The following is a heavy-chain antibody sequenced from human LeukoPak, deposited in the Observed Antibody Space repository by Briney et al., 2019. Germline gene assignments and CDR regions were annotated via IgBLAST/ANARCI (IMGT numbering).Heavy chain of an antibody. CDR1: GGSISSGGYY. V-gene: IGHV4-30-2*01. Sequence: SQTLSLTCTVSGGSISSGGYYWSWIRQPPGKGLEWIGYIYHNGSTYYNPSLKSRVTISVDRSKNQFSLKLSSVTAADTAVYYCARDSRIAVAGRGSNWFDPWGQGTLVTVSS. J-gene: IGHJ5*02. D-gene: IGHD6-19*01. CDR2: IYHNGST. CDR3: ARDSRIAVAGRGSNWFDP.